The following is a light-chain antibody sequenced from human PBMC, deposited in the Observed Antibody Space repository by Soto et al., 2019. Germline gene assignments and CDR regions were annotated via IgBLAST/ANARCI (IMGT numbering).Light chain of an antibody. J-gene: IGKJ5*01. CDR1: QSVTSGY. Sequence: IVLTQSPGTLSLSPGEIATLSCRASQSVTSGYLAWYQQQPNLAPRLLIYGASYRATDIPDRFSGGGSGTDFTLTISRLEPEDFAVYYCQHYSSSPHEITFDQGTRLEIK. CDR3: QHYSSSPHEIT. V-gene: IGKV3-20*01. CDR2: GAS.